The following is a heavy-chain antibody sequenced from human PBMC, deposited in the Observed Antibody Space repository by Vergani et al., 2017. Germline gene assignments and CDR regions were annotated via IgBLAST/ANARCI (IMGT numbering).Heavy chain of an antibody. CDR3: SGAETHCTNGVCEAENSGYEFDY. Sequence: QVQLQESGPGVVKPSQTLSLTCAVSGGSISSGDHCWTWIRQRPGKGLEWIGYIFYSGTTYDNPSLRSRLTISVDTSQNQFSLKLRSVTAADTAVYYCSGAETHCTNGVCEAENSGYEFDYWGQGTLVTVSS. CDR1: GGSISSGDHC. D-gene: IGHD2-8*01. V-gene: IGHV4-31*11. CDR2: IFYSGTT. J-gene: IGHJ4*02.